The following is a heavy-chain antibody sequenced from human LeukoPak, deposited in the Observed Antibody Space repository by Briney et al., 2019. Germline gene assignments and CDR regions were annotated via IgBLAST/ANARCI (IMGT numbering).Heavy chain of an antibody. J-gene: IGHJ6*03. CDR1: GYTFTGYY. V-gene: IGHV1-2*02. CDR3: ARTRGRDFWSGYYHYYMDV. CDR2: INPNSGGT. D-gene: IGHD3-3*01. Sequence: GASVKVSCKASGYTFTGYYMHWVRQAPGQGLEWMGWINPNSGGTNYAQKFQGRVTMTRDTSISTAYMELSRLRSDDTAVYYCARTRGRDFWSGYYHYYMDVWGKGITVTVSS.